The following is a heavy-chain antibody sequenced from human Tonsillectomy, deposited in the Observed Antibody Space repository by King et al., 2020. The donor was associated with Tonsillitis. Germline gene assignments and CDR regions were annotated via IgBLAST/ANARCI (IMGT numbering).Heavy chain of an antibody. CDR2: ISWNSGSI. CDR1: GFTFDDYA. D-gene: IGHD6-6*01. Sequence: VQLVESGGGLVQPGRSLRLSCAASGFTFDDYAMHWVRQAPGKGLEWVSGISWNSGSIGYADSVKGRFTISRDNAKNSLYLQMNSLRAEDTALYYCATDISNSGRDYYYGMDVWGQGTTVTVSS. J-gene: IGHJ6*02. V-gene: IGHV3-9*01. CDR3: ATDISNSGRDYYYGMDV.